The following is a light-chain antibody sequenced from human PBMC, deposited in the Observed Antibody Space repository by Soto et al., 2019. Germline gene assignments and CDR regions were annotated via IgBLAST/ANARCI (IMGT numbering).Light chain of an antibody. CDR1: QRVTNSY. J-gene: IGKJ3*01. V-gene: IGKV3-20*01. CDR2: GAS. CDR3: QQYGSSAT. Sequence: EIVLTQSPGTLSLSPGERVTLSCRASQRVTNSYLAWYQQKHGQAPRLLIYGASSRATGIPDRFTGSGSGTDFTLTISRLEPEDFAEYYCQQYGSSATFGPGTTVDLK.